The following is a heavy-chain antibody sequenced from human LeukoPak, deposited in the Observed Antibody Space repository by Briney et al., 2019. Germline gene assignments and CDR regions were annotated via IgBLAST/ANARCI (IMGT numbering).Heavy chain of an antibody. D-gene: IGHD3-22*01. CDR1: GFTFSDYY. CDR3: ASDYYDSCGYYSLDY. CDR2: ISSSGSTI. Sequence: GGSLRLSCAASGFTFSDYYMSWIRQAPGKGLEWVSYISSSGSTIYYADSVKGRFTISRDNAKNSLYLQMNSLRAEDTAVYYCASDYYDSCGYYSLDYWGQGTLVTVSS. V-gene: IGHV3-11*04. J-gene: IGHJ4*02.